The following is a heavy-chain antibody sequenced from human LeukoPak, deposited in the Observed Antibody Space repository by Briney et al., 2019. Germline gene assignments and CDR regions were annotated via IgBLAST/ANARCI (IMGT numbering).Heavy chain of an antibody. CDR1: GYTFTGHY. CDR2: INPNSGGT. Sequence: ASVKVSCKASGYTFTGHYMHWVRQTPGQGPEWMGWINPNSGGTNYAQKFQGRVAMTRDTSISTAYMELSGLRSDDTAVYYCARCSTPHWIFDAFDIWGQGTMVTVSS. CDR3: ARCSTPHWIFDAFDI. D-gene: IGHD1-1*01. J-gene: IGHJ3*02. V-gene: IGHV1-2*02.